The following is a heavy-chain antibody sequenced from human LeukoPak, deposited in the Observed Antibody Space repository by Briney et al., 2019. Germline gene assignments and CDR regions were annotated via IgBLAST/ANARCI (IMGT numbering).Heavy chain of an antibody. V-gene: IGHV1-8*01. J-gene: IGHJ3*02. CDR3: ARGVMLSGHHPNAFDI. D-gene: IGHD3-3*01. CDR1: GYTFTSYD. CDR2: MNPNSGNT. Sequence: ASVKVSCKASGYTFTSYDINWVRQATGQGLEWMGWMNPNSGNTGYAQKFQGRVTMTRNTSISTAYMELSSLRSEDTAVYYCARGVMLSGHHPNAFDIWGQGTMVTVSS.